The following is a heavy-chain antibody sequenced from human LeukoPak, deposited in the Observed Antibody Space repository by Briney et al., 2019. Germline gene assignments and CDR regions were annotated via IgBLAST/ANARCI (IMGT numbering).Heavy chain of an antibody. D-gene: IGHD3-16*01. V-gene: IGHV1-8*01. Sequence: ASVKVSCKASGYTFTSYEINWVRQATGQGLEWMGGMNPNSGNTGYAQKFQGRLTMTRDTSISTAYMELSSLRSEDTAVYYCARGINGMDVWGQGATVTVSS. CDR3: ARGINGMDV. J-gene: IGHJ6*02. CDR2: MNPNSGNT. CDR1: GYTFTSYE.